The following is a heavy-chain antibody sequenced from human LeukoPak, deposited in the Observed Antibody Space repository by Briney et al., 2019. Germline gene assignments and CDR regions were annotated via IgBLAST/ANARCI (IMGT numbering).Heavy chain of an antibody. J-gene: IGHJ4*02. CDR3: ARRVVALYFDY. CDR1: GGSISSSNW. CDR2: INHSGST. V-gene: IGHV4-4*02. Sequence: SETLSLTCAVSGGSISSSNWWSWVRQPPGKGLEWIGEINHSGSTNYNPSLKSRVTISVDTSKNQFSLKLSSVTAADTAVYYCARRVVALYFDYWGQGTLVTVSS. D-gene: IGHD2-15*01.